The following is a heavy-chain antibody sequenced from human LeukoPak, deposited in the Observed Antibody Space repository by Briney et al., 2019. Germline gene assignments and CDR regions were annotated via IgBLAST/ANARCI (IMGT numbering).Heavy chain of an antibody. V-gene: IGHV4-59*01. CDR1: GVSISGYY. Sequence: SETLSLTCTVSGVSISGYYWSWIRQPPGKGLEWIGYIFYSGSANYNLSLKSRVTISGDTSKNQFSLKLSSVTAADTAVYYCAREVRYGSSWYAMDVWGQGTTVTVSS. J-gene: IGHJ6*02. D-gene: IGHD6-13*01. CDR3: AREVRYGSSWYAMDV. CDR2: IFYSGSA.